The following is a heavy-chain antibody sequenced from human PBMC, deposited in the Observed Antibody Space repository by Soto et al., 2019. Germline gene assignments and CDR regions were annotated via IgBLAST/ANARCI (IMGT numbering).Heavy chain of an antibody. CDR1: GFSFRDYD. CDR3: SRAYLGRLPRRADYYYAMDV. D-gene: IGHD1-26*01. CDR2: LGAARDP. J-gene: IGHJ6*02. Sequence: EVQLVESGGGSVQPGESLRLSCAASGFSFRDYDMHWVRQRKGKGLEWVSALGAARDPYYVGSVKGRLSVSRDNAQNSLFLQMNNLRVDDTAVYFWSRAYLGRLPRRADYYYAMDVWGRGPTVTVSS. V-gene: IGHV3-13*05.